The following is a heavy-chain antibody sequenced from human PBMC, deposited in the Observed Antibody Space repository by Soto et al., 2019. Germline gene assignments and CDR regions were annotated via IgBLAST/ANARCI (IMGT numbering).Heavy chain of an antibody. J-gene: IGHJ4*02. D-gene: IGHD3-9*01. Sequence: GESLKISCKGSGYTFTTYWIGWVRQMPGKGLEWMGIIYPGDSDTRYSPSFQGQVTISADKSISTAYLQSSSLKASDNAMYYCARSHPSTYYDILTGYYPPYYFDYWGQGTLVTVSS. CDR3: ARSHPSTYYDILTGYYPPYYFDY. CDR2: IYPGDSDT. V-gene: IGHV5-51*01. CDR1: GYTFTTYW.